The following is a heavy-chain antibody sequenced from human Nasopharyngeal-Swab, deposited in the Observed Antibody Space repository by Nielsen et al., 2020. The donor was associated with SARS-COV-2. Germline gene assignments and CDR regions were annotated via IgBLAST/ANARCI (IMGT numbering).Heavy chain of an antibody. CDR2: INAGNGNT. Sequence: ASVKVSCKASGYTFTSYAMHWVRQAPGQRLEWMGWINAGNGNTKYSQKFQGRVTMTRNTSISTAYMELSSLRSEDTAVYYCARAPYYYGSGPEAFDIWGQGTMVTVSS. CDR3: ARAPYYYGSGPEAFDI. J-gene: IGHJ3*02. CDR1: GYTFTSYA. D-gene: IGHD3-10*01. V-gene: IGHV1-3*01.